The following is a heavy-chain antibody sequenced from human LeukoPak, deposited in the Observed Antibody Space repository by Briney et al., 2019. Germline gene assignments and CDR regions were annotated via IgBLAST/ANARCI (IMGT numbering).Heavy chain of an antibody. D-gene: IGHD3-10*01. CDR3: ARDHRTMVRGVLSNWFDP. CDR1: GDSISSYY. CDR2: IYYSGST. Sequence: SETLSLTCTVSGDSISSYYWSWIRQPPGKGLEWIGYIYYSGSTNYNPSLRSRVTISVDTSKNQFSLKVSSVTAADTAVYYCARDHRTMVRGVLSNWFDPWGQGTLVTVSS. V-gene: IGHV4-59*01. J-gene: IGHJ5*02.